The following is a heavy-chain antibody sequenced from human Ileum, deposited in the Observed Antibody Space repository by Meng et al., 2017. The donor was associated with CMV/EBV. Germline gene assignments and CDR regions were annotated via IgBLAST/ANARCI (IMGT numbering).Heavy chain of an antibody. Sequence: QVQLQQSGAGLLKPSETLSLICAVYGGSFSEYHWSWSRQPPGKGLEWIGEINHGGSSNYNPSLKSRVTISVDRSRNQVSLKLTSVTAADTAVYYCARASPQRRFLSYWGQGTLVTVSS. D-gene: IGHD3-3*01. CDR1: GGSFSEYH. CDR3: ARASPQRRFLSY. J-gene: IGHJ4*02. CDR2: INHGGSS. V-gene: IGHV4-34*01.